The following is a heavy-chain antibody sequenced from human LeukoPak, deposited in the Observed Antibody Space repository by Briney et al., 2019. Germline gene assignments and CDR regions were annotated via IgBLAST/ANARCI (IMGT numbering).Heavy chain of an antibody. V-gene: IGHV3-53*01. CDR2: IYSGGST. D-gene: IGHD4/OR15-4a*01. CDR3: ARDGAMGI. J-gene: IGHJ4*02. Sequence: SGGSLRLSCAASGFTFSSYAMSWVRQAPGKGLEWVSVIYSGGSTYYADSVKGRFTISRDNSKNTLYLQMNSLRAEDTAVYYCARDGAMGIGGQGTLVTVSS. CDR1: GFTFSSYA.